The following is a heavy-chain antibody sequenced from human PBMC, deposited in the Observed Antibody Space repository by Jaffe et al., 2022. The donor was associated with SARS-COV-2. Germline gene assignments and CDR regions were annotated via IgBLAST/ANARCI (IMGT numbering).Heavy chain of an antibody. V-gene: IGHV3-30*18. CDR3: AKDLQMVRGVIIVRQMGGYYGMDV. J-gene: IGHJ6*02. CDR1: GFTFSSYG. CDR2: ISYDGSNK. Sequence: QVQLVESGGGVVQPGRSLRLSCAASGFTFSSYGMHWVRQAPGKGLEWVAVISYDGSNKYYADSVKGRFTISRDNSKNTLYLQMNSLRAEDTAVYYCAKDLQMVRGVIIVRQMGGYYGMDVWGQGTTVTVSS. D-gene: IGHD3-10*01.